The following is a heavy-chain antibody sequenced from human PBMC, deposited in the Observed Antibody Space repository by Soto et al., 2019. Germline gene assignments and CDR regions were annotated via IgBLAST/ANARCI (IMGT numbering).Heavy chain of an antibody. CDR1: GFTFSSVG. CDR3: AKHYSGSYFDS. D-gene: IGHD1-26*01. CDR2: ISTTGGTT. V-gene: IGHV3-23*01. Sequence: EVQLLESGGGLVQPGGSLRLSCVGYGFTFSSVGMNWVRQAPGKGLQWVSTISTTGGTTFYADSAKGRFTISRDNSKNTLYLQMNSLILEDTAVYYCAKHYSGSYFDSWGQGTLVTVSS. J-gene: IGHJ4*01.